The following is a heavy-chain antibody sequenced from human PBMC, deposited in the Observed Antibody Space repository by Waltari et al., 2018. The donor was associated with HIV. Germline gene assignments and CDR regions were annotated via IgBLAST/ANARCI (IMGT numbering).Heavy chain of an antibody. CDR3: AKGNEVGATGGWYFDL. D-gene: IGHD1-26*01. J-gene: IGHJ2*01. CDR2: ISGSGGST. V-gene: IGHV3-23*01. Sequence: EVQLLESGGGLVQPGGSLRLSCAASGFTFSSYAMSWVRQAPGKGLEWVSAISGSGGSTYYADSVKGRFTISRDNSKNTLYLQMNSLRAEDTAVYYCAKGNEVGATGGWYFDLWGRGTLVTVSS. CDR1: GFTFSSYA.